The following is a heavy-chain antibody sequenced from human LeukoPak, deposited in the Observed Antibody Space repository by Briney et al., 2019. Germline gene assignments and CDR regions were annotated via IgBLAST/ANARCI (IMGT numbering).Heavy chain of an antibody. J-gene: IGHJ4*02. CDR3: AKGRYYGSGSYRY. CDR1: GFTFSSYG. CDR2: ISGSGGGT. V-gene: IGHV3-23*01. Sequence: GGSLRLSCAASGFTFSSYGMSWVRQAPGKGLEWVSAISGSGGGTYYADSVKGRFTISRDNSKNTLYLQMNSLRAEDTAVYYCAKGRYYGSGSYRYWGQGTLVTVSS. D-gene: IGHD3-10*01.